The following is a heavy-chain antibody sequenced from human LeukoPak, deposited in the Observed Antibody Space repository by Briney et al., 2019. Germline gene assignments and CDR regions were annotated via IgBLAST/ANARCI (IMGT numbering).Heavy chain of an antibody. V-gene: IGHV3-7*03. D-gene: IGHD6-6*01. CDR3: ARSSYSSSSSV. CDR1: X. Sequence: XMSWSRQAPXXXLEWVASINSDGSEGYYADVVKGRFTISRDNAKNSLYLQINSLRAEDTAVYYCARSSYSSSSSVWGQGTMVTVSS. CDR2: INSDGSEG. J-gene: IGHJ3*01.